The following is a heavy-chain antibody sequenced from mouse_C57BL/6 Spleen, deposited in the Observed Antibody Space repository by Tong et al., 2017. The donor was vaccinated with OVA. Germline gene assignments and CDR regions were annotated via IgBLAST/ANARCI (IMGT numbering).Heavy chain of an antibody. CDR3: ARQTSYGSSYGYFDV. V-gene: IGHV1-64*01. CDR1: GYTFTSYW. Sequence: VQLQESGAELVKSGASVKLSCKASGYTFTSYWMHWVKQRPGQGLEWIGMIHPNSGSTNYNEKFKSKATLTVDKSSSTAYMQLSSLTSEDSAVYYCARQTSYGSSYGYFDVWGQGTLVTVSA. D-gene: IGHD1-1*01. J-gene: IGHJ3*01. CDR2: IHPNSGST.